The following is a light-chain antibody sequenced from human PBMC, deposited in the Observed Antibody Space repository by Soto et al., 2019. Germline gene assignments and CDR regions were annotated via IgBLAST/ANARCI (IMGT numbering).Light chain of an antibody. J-gene: IGKJ1*01. CDR3: MQSLQTPPWT. CDR1: QSLLHSKGYNY. CDR2: LGS. Sequence: DIVMTQSPLSLPVTPGEPASISCRSSQSLLHSKGYNYLEWYLQKPGQSPQLLIYLGSNRASGVPDRFSGSGAGTDCTLKISRVEAEDVGVYYCMQSLQTPPWTFGQGTKVEIK. V-gene: IGKV2-28*01.